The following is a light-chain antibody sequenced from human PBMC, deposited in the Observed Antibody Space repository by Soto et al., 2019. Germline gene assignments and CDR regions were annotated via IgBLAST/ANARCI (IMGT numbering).Light chain of an antibody. CDR1: SSDVGDLNY. CDR3: SSYTSSTAYV. CDR2: DVS. Sequence: QSALTQPASVSGSPGQSITVSCTGTSSDVGDLNYVSWYQQHPGKAPKLMIYDVSNRPSGVSNRFSGSKSDNTASLTISGLQAEDEADYYCSSYTSSTAYVFGTGTKLTVL. V-gene: IGLV2-14*01. J-gene: IGLJ1*01.